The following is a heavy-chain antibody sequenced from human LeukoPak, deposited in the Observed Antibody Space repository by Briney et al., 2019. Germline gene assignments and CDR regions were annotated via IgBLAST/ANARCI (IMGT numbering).Heavy chain of an antibody. D-gene: IGHD3-10*01. J-gene: IGHJ4*02. CDR1: GFTFSSHW. V-gene: IGHV3-74*01. CDR2: ISSDGRDT. Sequence: GGPLRLSCAASGFTFSSHWMHWVRQAPGKGLVWVSSISSDGRDTRYADSVKGRFTISRDNSKNTLYLQMNSLRIEDTAVYYCGRGSVGFGELNYWGQGTLVTVSS. CDR3: GRGSVGFGELNY.